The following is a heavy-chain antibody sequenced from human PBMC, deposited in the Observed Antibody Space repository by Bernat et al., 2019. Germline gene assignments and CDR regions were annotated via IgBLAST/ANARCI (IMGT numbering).Heavy chain of an antibody. CDR1: GFTFSSYA. CDR3: AGDLAVTTLTIYYYYYGMDV. Sequence: QVQLVESGGGVVQPGRSLRLSCAASGFTFSSYAMHWVRQAPGKGLEWVAVISYDGSNKYYADSVKGRFTISRDNSKNTLYLQMNSLRAEDTAVYYCAGDLAVTTLTIYYYYYGMDVWGQGTTVTVSS. J-gene: IGHJ6*02. V-gene: IGHV3-30-3*01. D-gene: IGHD4-17*01. CDR2: ISYDGSNK.